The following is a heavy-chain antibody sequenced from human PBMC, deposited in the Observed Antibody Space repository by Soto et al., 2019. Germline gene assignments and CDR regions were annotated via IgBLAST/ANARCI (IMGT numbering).Heavy chain of an antibody. CDR1: GDSVSIDSAA. J-gene: IGHJ5*01. Sequence: SQTLSRTCAISGDSVSIDSAAWNWVRKSPSRGLEWLGRTYYRSNWYTDYAVSVKGRITISPDTSNNQLSLQLNSVTPDDTAVYYCARLIGNSWLDSRGQGTLVTVSS. CDR3: ARLIGNSWLDS. D-gene: IGHD2-8*01. CDR2: TYYRSNWYT. V-gene: IGHV6-1*01.